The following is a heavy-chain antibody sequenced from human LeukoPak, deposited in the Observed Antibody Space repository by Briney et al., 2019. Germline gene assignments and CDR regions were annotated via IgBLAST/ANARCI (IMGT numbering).Heavy chain of an antibody. CDR1: GFTFSSYG. D-gene: IGHD4-17*01. CDR3: AKGGSDYGDYLDY. Sequence: PGGSLRLSCAASGFTFSSYGMHWVRQAPGKGLEWVAVISYDGSNKYYADSVKGRFTISRDNSKNTLYLQMNSPRAEDTAVYYCAKGGSDYGDYLDYWGQGTLVTVSS. V-gene: IGHV3-30*18. J-gene: IGHJ4*02. CDR2: ISYDGSNK.